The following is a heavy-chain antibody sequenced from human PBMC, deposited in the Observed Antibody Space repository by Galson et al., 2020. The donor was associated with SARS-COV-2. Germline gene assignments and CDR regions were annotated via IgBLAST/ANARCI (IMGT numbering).Heavy chain of an antibody. CDR3: ARALSTGINILYYSGMDV. Sequence: SQTLSLTCAISGNSVSSNSAAWNWIRQSPSRGLEWLGRTYYRSKWYNDYAVSVKSRITINPDTSKNQFSLQLNSVTPEDTAVYYCARALSTGINILYYSGMDVWGQGTTVTVSS. D-gene: IGHD1-1*01. CDR2: TYYRSKWYN. V-gene: IGHV6-1*01. CDR1: GNSVSSNSAA. J-gene: IGHJ6*02.